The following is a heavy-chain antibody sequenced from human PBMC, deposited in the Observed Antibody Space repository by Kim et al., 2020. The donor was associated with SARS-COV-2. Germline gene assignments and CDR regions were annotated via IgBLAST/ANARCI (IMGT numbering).Heavy chain of an antibody. V-gene: IGHV1-3*01. D-gene: IGHD6-19*01. CDR3: AKSQYSSGWYDY. J-gene: IGHJ4*02. Sequence: KYSQQFQGKVTITRDPSASTAYMELSSLRSEDTAVYYCAKSQYSSGWYDYWGQGTLVTVSS.